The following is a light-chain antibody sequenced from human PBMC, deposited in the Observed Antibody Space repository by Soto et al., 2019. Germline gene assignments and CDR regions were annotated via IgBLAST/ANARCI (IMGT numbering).Light chain of an antibody. Sequence: QSALTQPASVSGSPGQSITIPCTGTSGDVGSYNLVSWYQQHPGKAPKLMIYEGSKRPSGVSNRFSGSKSGNTASLTISGLQAEDEADYYCCSYAGSTTYVVFGGGTKLTVL. V-gene: IGLV2-23*01. J-gene: IGLJ2*01. CDR1: SGDVGSYNL. CDR3: CSYAGSTTYVV. CDR2: EGS.